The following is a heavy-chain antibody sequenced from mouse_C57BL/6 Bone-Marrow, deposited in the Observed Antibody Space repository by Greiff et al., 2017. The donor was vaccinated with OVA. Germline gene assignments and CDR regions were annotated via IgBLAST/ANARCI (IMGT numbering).Heavy chain of an antibody. CDR3: ARRSSFYYGNRYFDV. Sequence: VQLQESGAELARPGASVKLSCKASGYTFTSYGISWVKQRTGQGLEWIGEIYPRSGNTYYNAKFKGKATLTADKSSSTAYMELRSLTSEDSAVYFCARRSSFYYGNRYFDVWGTGTTVTVSS. J-gene: IGHJ1*03. V-gene: IGHV1-81*01. CDR2: IYPRSGNT. D-gene: IGHD2-1*01. CDR1: GYTFTSYG.